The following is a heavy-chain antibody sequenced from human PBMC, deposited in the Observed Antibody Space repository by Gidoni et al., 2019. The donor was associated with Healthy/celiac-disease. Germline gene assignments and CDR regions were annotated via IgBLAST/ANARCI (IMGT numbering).Heavy chain of an antibody. D-gene: IGHD5-18*01. Sequence: VQLVQSGAAVNTPGASVKVPCNDSGYTFPGYYMHWVRQAPGQGLEWMRWINPNSGGTNYAQKFQGWVTMTRDTSISTAYMELSRLRSDDTAVYYCARGRGYSYGYWSDYWGQGTLVTVSS. CDR3: ARGRGYSYGYWSDY. J-gene: IGHJ4*02. CDR1: GYTFPGYY. CDR2: INPNSGGT. V-gene: IGHV1-2*04.